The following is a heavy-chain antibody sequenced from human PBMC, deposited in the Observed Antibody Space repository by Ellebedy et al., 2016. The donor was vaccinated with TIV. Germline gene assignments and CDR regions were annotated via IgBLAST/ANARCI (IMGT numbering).Heavy chain of an antibody. J-gene: IGHJ6*02. Sequence: GESLKISCAASGFTFDDYGMSWVRQAPGKGLEWVSGINWNGGSTGYADSVKGRFTISRDNAKNSLYLQMNSLRAEDTALYYCARGVYGWKWELLPNYYGMDVWGQGTTVTVSS. D-gene: IGHD1-26*01. CDR1: GFTFDDYG. CDR3: ARGVYGWKWELLPNYYGMDV. V-gene: IGHV3-20*04. CDR2: INWNGGST.